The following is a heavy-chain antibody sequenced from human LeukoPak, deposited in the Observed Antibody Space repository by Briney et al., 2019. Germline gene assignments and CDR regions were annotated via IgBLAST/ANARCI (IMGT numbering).Heavy chain of an antibody. CDR2: IWYDGSNK. CDR3: ARGSAQWLVYWFDP. J-gene: IGHJ5*02. Sequence: PGRSLRLSCAASGFTFSSYGMHWVRQAPGKGLEWVAVIWYDGSNKYYADSVKGRFTISRDNSKNTLYLQMHSLRAEDTAVYYCARGSAQWLVYWFDPWGQGTLVTVSS. V-gene: IGHV3-33*01. D-gene: IGHD6-19*01. CDR1: GFTFSSYG.